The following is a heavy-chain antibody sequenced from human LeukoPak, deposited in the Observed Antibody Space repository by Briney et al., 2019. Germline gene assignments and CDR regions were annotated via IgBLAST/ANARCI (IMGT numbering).Heavy chain of an antibody. D-gene: IGHD5-18*01. CDR1: GGLFTTYY. CDR2: IYYSAST. V-gene: IGHV4-59*01. Sequence: SETLSLTCTVSGGLFTTYYWSWIRQPPGKGLEWIGYIYYSASTNYNPSLKSRVTISVDTSKNQFSLKLASVSAADTAVYYCARGYTTGYFDYWGQGILVTVSS. J-gene: IGHJ4*02. CDR3: ARGYTTGYFDY.